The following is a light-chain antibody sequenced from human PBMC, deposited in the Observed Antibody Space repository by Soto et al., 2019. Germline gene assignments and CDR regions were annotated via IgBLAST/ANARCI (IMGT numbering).Light chain of an antibody. Sequence: DIQMTQSPSTLPASVGDRVTITCRASQSISSYLNWYQQKPGKAPXLLXYAASSLQSGVPSRFSGIGSGTDFTLTISSLQPEDFATYYGQQSYSTPSWTFGQGTKVDIK. J-gene: IGKJ1*01. CDR2: AAS. CDR3: QQSYSTPSWT. V-gene: IGKV1-39*01. CDR1: QSISSY.